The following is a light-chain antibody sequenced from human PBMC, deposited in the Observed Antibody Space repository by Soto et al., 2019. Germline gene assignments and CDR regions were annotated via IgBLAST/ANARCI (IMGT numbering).Light chain of an antibody. CDR3: QQRSNWPPVT. J-gene: IGKJ4*01. V-gene: IGKV3-11*01. CDR1: QSVSSY. CDR2: DAS. Sequence: EIVLTQSPATLSLSPGERATLSCRASQSVSSYLAWYQQKPGQAPRLLIYDASNRATGIPARFSGSGSGTDFTLTISILEPEDFAIYYWQQRSNWPPVTFGGGTKVEIK.